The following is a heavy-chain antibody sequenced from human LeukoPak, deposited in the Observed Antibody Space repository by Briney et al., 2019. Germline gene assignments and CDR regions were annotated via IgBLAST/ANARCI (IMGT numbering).Heavy chain of an antibody. D-gene: IGHD3-10*01. CDR3: AKVRDYYGSGSYFY. Sequence: GGSLRLSCAASGFTFDDYTMHWVRQAPGKGLEWVSSISSSSSYIYYADSVKGRFTISRDNAKNSLYLQMNSLRAEDTAVYYCAKVRDYYGSGSYFYWGQGTLVTVSS. V-gene: IGHV3-21*04. J-gene: IGHJ4*02. CDR2: ISSSSSYI. CDR1: GFTFDDYT.